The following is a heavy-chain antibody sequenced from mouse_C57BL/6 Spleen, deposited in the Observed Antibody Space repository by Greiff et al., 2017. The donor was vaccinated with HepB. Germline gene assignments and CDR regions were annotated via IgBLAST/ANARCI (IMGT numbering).Heavy chain of an antibody. CDR3: ASTITTVQYYFDY. D-gene: IGHD1-1*01. J-gene: IGHJ2*01. Sequence: QVQLKQPGAELVKPGASVKMSCKASGYTFTSYWITWVKQRPGQGLEWIGDIYPGSGSTNYNEKFKSKATLTVDTSSSTAYMQLSSLTSEDSAVYDCASTITTVQYYFDYWGQGTTLTVSS. V-gene: IGHV1-55*01. CDR2: IYPGSGST. CDR1: GYTFTSYW.